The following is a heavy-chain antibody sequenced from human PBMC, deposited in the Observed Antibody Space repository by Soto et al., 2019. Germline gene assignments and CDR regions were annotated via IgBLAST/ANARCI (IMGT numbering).Heavy chain of an antibody. D-gene: IGHD6-13*01. CDR3: ARGGRTSSTWYLDNWFDP. CDR2: ISSSSSYT. J-gene: IGHJ5*02. V-gene: IGHV3-11*06. CDR1: GFTFSDYY. Sequence: PGGSLRLSCAASGFTFSDYYMSWIRQAPGKGLEWVSYISSSSSYTNYADSVKGRFTISRDNAKNSLYLQMNSLRAEDTAVYYCARGGRTSSTWYLDNWFDPWGQGTLVTVSS.